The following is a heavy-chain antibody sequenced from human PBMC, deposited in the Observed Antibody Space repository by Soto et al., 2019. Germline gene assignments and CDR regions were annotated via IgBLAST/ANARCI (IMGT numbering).Heavy chain of an antibody. D-gene: IGHD6-6*01. V-gene: IGHV4-61*01. CDR2: IYYSGST. J-gene: IGHJ6*02. Sequence: SETLSLTCTVSGGSVNSGYYYWNWIRQPPGKGLEWIGYIYYSGSTNYNPSLKSRVTISVDTSKNQFSLRLSSVTAADTALYYCARDEMGSSPSNYYYYGMDVWGQGTTVTVSS. CDR1: GGSVNSGYYY. CDR3: ARDEMGSSPSNYYYYGMDV.